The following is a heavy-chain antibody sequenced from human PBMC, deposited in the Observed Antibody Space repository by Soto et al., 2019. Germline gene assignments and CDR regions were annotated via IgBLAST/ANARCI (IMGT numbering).Heavy chain of an antibody. CDR3: ARRLYCSGGSCYPTGTQTRYNWFDP. V-gene: IGHV4-34*01. D-gene: IGHD2-15*01. Sequence: SETLSLTCAVYGGSFSGYYWSWIRQPPGKGLEWIGEINHSGSTNYNPSLKSRVTISVDTSKNQFSLKLSSVTAADTAVYYCARRLYCSGGSCYPTGTQTRYNWFDPWGQGTLVTVSS. CDR2: INHSGST. J-gene: IGHJ5*02. CDR1: GGSFSGYY.